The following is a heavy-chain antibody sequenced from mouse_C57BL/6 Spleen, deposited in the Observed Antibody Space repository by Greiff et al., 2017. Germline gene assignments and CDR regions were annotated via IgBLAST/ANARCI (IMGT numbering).Heavy chain of an antibody. CDR3: ARDYTYYGSSYWYFDV. CDR2: IDPANGNT. CDR1: GFNIKNNY. V-gene: IGHV14-3*01. J-gene: IGHJ1*03. Sequence: VQLQQPVAELVRPGASVKLSCTASGFNIKNNYMHWVKQRPEQGLEWIGRIDPANGNTKYAPKFQGTATITADTASNTAYLQLSSLTSEDTAIYYFARDYTYYGSSYWYFDVWGTGTTVTVSS. D-gene: IGHD1-1*01.